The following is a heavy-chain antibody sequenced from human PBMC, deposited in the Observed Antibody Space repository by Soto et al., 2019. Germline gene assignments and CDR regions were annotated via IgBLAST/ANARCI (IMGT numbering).Heavy chain of an antibody. Sequence: KVSCKASGYTFTSYGISWVRQAPGQGLERMGWISAYNGNTNYAQKLKGRVTMTTDTSTSTAYMELRSLRSDDTAVYYCARHKYGSGSYYRRGGYGMDVWGQGTTVTVSS. CDR1: GYTFTSYG. V-gene: IGHV1-18*04. D-gene: IGHD3-10*01. J-gene: IGHJ6*02. CDR2: ISAYNGNT. CDR3: ARHKYGSGSYYRRGGYGMDV.